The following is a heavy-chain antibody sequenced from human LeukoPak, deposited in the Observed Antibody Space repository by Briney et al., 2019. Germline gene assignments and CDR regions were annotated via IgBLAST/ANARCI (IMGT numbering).Heavy chain of an antibody. CDR1: GFTFSNAW. J-gene: IGHJ6*02. V-gene: IGHV3-15*01. D-gene: IGHD3-16*01. Sequence: GGSLRLSCAASGFTFSNAWMSWVRQAPGKGLEWVGRIKSKTDGGTTDYAAPVKGRFTISRDDSKNTLYLQMNSLKTEDIAVYYCTTDVDWGYYGMDVWGQGTTVTVSS. CDR2: IKSKTDGGTT. CDR3: TTDVDWGYYGMDV.